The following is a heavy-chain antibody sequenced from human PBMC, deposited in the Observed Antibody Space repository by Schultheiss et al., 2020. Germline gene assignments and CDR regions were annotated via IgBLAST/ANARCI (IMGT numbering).Heavy chain of an antibody. Sequence: SETLSLTCTVSGGSISSGGYYWSWIRQHPGKGLEWCGYIYYSGSSNYNPSLKSRLTMSVDTSRNQFSLKLTSVTAADTAVYYCARDLFGGVWFDPWGQGTLVTVSS. CDR2: IYYSGSS. J-gene: IGHJ5*02. D-gene: IGHD2-21*01. CDR1: GGSISSGGYY. CDR3: ARDLFGGVWFDP. V-gene: IGHV4-61*08.